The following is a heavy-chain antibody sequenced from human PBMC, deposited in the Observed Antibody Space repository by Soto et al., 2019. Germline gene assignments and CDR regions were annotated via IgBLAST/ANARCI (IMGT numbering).Heavy chain of an antibody. CDR3: ARTTILDTAMASDY. CDR2: ISYDGSNK. CDR1: GFTFSSYA. D-gene: IGHD5-18*01. Sequence: QVPLVESGGGVVQPGRSLRLSCAASGFTFSSYAMHWVRQAPGKGLEWVAVISYDGSNKYYADSVKGRFTISRDNSKNTLYLQMNSLRAEDTAVYYCARTTILDTAMASDYWGQGTLVTVSS. J-gene: IGHJ4*02. V-gene: IGHV3-30-3*01.